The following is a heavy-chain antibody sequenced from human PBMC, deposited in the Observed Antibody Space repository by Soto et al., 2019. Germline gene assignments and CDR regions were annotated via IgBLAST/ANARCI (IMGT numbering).Heavy chain of an antibody. Sequence: SETLSLTFTVSGDSISTFYWGWMRQSPGKDLAWIFYVYYTGSTNYNPSLKSLVTISVDRSKNQFSLKLTSANAAVTAVYYCARGRTVRNYADDSSHYFYFFHXWGQVTKFTVSX. CDR3: ARGRTVRNYADDSSHYFYFFHX. CDR1: GDSISTFY. CDR2: VYYTGST. J-gene: IGHJ4*02. V-gene: IGHV4-59*01. D-gene: IGHD3-22*01.